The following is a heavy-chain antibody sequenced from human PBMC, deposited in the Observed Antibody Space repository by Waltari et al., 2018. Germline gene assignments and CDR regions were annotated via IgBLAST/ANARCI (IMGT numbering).Heavy chain of an antibody. J-gene: IGHJ5*02. CDR2: IYWNDDK. V-gene: IGHV2-5*01. CDR3: AHSPKNYDILTGYYSFDP. Sequence: QVTLKESGPTLVKPTQTLTLTCTFSGFSLSTRGVAVGWIRQPPGKALEWLALIYWNDDKRYSPALKGRLTITKNTSRNLVVLTMTNMDPVDTATYYCAHSPKNYDILTGYYSFDPWGQGTLVTVSS. CDR1: GFSLSTRGVA. D-gene: IGHD3-9*01.